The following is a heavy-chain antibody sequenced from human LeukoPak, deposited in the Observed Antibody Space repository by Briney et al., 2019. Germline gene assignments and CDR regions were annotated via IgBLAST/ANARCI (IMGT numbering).Heavy chain of an antibody. CDR2: IYHSGST. CDR1: GGSISSGGYS. J-gene: IGHJ6*02. D-gene: IGHD4-17*01. Sequence: SQTLSLTCAVSGGSISSGGYSWSWIRQPPGTGLEWIGYIYHSGSTYYNPSLKSRVTISVDRSKNQFSLKLSSVTAADTAVYYCARVPYGDYGMDVWGQGTTVTVSS. V-gene: IGHV4-30-2*01. CDR3: ARVPYGDYGMDV.